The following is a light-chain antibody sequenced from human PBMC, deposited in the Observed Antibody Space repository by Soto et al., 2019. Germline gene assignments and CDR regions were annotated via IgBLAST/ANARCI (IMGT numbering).Light chain of an antibody. CDR3: SSYTRRRINPGV. J-gene: IGLJ3*02. Sequence: QSALTQPASVSGSPGQSITISCTGTSSDVGGYNYVSWYQQYPGKAPKLMIYEVTNRPSGVSNRFSGSKSGNAASLTISGLQVEDEADYYCSSYTRRRINPGVFGGGTKLTVL. V-gene: IGLV2-14*01. CDR2: EVT. CDR1: SSDVGGYNY.